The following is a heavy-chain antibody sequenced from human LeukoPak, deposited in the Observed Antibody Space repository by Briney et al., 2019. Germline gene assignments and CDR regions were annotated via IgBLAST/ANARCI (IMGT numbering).Heavy chain of an antibody. V-gene: IGHV3-33*01. CDR2: IWYDGSNK. Sequence: GGSLRLSCAASGFTFSSYGMHWVRQAPGKGLEWVAVIWYDGSNKYYADSVKGRFTISRDNSKNTLYLQMNSLRAEDTAVYYCARDIWPGNGVIRAYYYYGMDVWGQGTTVTVSS. J-gene: IGHJ6*02. D-gene: IGHD1-1*01. CDR3: ARDIWPGNGVIRAYYYYGMDV. CDR1: GFTFSSYG.